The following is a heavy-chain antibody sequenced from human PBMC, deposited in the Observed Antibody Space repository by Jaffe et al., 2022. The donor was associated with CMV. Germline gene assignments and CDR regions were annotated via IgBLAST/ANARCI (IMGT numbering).Heavy chain of an antibody. CDR2: IYYSGST. D-gene: IGHD6-19*01. CDR1: GGSISSGGYY. Sequence: QVQLQESGPGLVKPSQTLSLTCTVSGGSISSGGYYWSWIRQHPGKGLEWIGYIYYSGSTYYNPSLKSRVTISVDTSKNQFSLKLSSVTAADTAVYYCARGGSSGWYEVWGAPNWFDPWGQGTLVTVSS. V-gene: IGHV4-31*03. J-gene: IGHJ5*02. CDR3: ARGGSSGWYEVWGAPNWFDP.